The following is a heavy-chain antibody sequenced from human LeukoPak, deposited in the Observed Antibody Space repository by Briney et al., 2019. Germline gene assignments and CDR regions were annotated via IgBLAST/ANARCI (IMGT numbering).Heavy chain of an antibody. V-gene: IGHV3-64*01. Sequence: PGGSLRLSCAASGFTFSNYAMHWVRQAPGKGLEYVSAISSNGGGTYYANSVKGRFTISRDNSKNTLYLQMGSLRTEDMAVYYCARCCSTSSYDYCGQGTLVTVSS. CDR2: ISSNGGGT. D-gene: IGHD2-2*01. CDR3: ARCCSTSSYDY. J-gene: IGHJ4*02. CDR1: GFTFSNYA.